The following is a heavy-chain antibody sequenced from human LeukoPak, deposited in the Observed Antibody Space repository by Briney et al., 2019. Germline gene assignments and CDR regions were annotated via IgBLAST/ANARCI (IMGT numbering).Heavy chain of an antibody. Sequence: GGSLRLSCSASGFTFGNYAMHWVRQAPGKGLEYVSTISNNVGSTYYADSVKGIFTISRDNSKNTLYLQMRSLRIEDTAMYYCVKAALQYYYDTSGSFDYWGQGTLVTVSS. J-gene: IGHJ4*02. CDR1: GFTFGNYA. CDR2: ISNNVGST. CDR3: VKAALQYYYDTSGSFDY. D-gene: IGHD3-22*01. V-gene: IGHV3-64D*09.